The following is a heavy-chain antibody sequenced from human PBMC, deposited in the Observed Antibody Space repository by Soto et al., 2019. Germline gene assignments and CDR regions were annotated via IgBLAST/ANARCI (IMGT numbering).Heavy chain of an antibody. D-gene: IGHD3-10*01. V-gene: IGHV5-51*01. CDR1: GYSFTSYW. CDR3: ARHPTITMVRGVNLYFDL. J-gene: IGHJ2*01. Sequence: GESLKISCKGSGYSFTSYWIGWVRQMPGKGLEWMGIIYPGDSDTRYSPSFQGQVTISADKSISTASLQCSSLKASDTAMYYCARHPTITMVRGVNLYFDLWGRGTLVTVSS. CDR2: IYPGDSDT.